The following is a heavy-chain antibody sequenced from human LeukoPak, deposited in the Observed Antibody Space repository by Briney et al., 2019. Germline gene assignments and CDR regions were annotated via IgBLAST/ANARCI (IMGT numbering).Heavy chain of an antibody. J-gene: IGHJ4*02. CDR1: GGTLSSYA. CDR2: IIPIFGTA. D-gene: IGHD3-22*01. CDR3: ARPARSSGYYHYYFDY. V-gene: IGHV1-69*13. Sequence: SVKVSCKASGGTLSSYAISWVRQAPGQGLEWMGGIIPIFGTANYAQKFQGRVTITADESTSTAYMELSSLRSEDTAVYYCARPARSSGYYHYYFDYWGQGTLVTVSS.